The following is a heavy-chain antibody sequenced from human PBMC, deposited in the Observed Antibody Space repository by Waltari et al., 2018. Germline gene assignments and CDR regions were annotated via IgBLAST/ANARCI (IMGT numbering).Heavy chain of an antibody. CDR3: ARGSYGDYRWGWFDP. J-gene: IGHJ5*02. Sequence: QLQLQESGPGLVKPSETLSLTCTVSGGSISSSSYYWGWIRQPPGKGLEWIGSIYYSGSTYYNPSLKSLVTISVDTSKNQFSLKLSSVTAADTAVYYCARGSYGDYRWGWFDPWGQGTLVTVSS. V-gene: IGHV4-39*07. CDR2: IYYSGST. D-gene: IGHD4-17*01. CDR1: GGSISSSSYY.